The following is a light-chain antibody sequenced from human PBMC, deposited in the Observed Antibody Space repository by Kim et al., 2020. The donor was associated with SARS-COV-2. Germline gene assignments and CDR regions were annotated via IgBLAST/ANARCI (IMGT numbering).Light chain of an antibody. CDR2: NND. V-gene: IGLV3-21*04. J-gene: IGLJ2*01. CDR3: QVWDAGSDHVV. CDR1: NIGFKS. Sequence: PGKTASLTCGGNNIGFKSVHCYQQKPGLAPILVIYNNDDRPSGIPERFSGSSSGNTATLTISGVGAGDEADYYCQVWDAGSDHVVFGGGTKLTVL.